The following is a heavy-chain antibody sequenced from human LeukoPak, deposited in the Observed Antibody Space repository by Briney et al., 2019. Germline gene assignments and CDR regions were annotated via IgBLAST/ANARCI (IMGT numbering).Heavy chain of an antibody. CDR2: INPNSGGT. Sequence: ASVKVSRAAAGYTLTGYYICWVRQAPGQGLEWMGWINPNSGGTNYAHKFQGRVTMTRETSISTAYMELSRLRSDDTAVYYCARDQTTVPIRHTNGMDVW. CDR3: ARDQTTVPIRHTNGMDV. CDR1: GYTLTGYY. J-gene: IGHJ6*01. V-gene: IGHV1-2*02. D-gene: IGHD4-17*01.